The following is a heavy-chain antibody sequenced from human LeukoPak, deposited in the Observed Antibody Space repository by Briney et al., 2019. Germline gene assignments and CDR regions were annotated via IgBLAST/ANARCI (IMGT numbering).Heavy chain of an antibody. Sequence: GGSLRLSCAASGFTFSDYALHWVRQAPGKGLEWVSAIWFDGNNKYYADSVKGRFTISRDNSENTVYLQMNSLGADDTAVYYCARDWAPMVRDSRFDPWGQGTLVTVSS. CDR2: IWFDGNNK. V-gene: IGHV3-33*01. CDR1: GFTFSDYA. J-gene: IGHJ5*02. CDR3: ARDWAPMVRDSRFDP. D-gene: IGHD3-10*01.